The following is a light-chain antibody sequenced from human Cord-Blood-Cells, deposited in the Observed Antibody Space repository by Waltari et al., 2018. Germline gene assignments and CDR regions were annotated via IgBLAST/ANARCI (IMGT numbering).Light chain of an antibody. CDR1: SRDVGGYNF. J-gene: IGLJ3*02. CDR2: DVS. V-gene: IGLV2-11*01. CDR3: CSYAGSYTWV. Sequence: QSALTQPRSVSGSTGQSVTISCTGTSRDVGGYNFFSWYQQHPGKAPKLMIYDVSKRPSGVPDRFSGSKSVNPASLTISGLQAEDEADYYCCSYAGSYTWVFGGGTKLTVL.